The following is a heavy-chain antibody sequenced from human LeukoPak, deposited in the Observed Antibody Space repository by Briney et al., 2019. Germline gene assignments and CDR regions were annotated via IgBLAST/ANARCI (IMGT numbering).Heavy chain of an antibody. CDR3: AKDRGSGYNWNDVLDY. Sequence: GGSPRLSCAASGFTFTSYGMHWVRQAPGKGLEWVAVISYDVRDKYYVDSVKGRFTISRDTSKNTLYLQMNSLRAEDTAVYYCAKDRGSGYNWNDVLDYWGQGTLVTVSS. J-gene: IGHJ4*02. CDR1: GFTFTSYG. CDR2: ISYDVRDK. V-gene: IGHV3-30*18. D-gene: IGHD1-20*01.